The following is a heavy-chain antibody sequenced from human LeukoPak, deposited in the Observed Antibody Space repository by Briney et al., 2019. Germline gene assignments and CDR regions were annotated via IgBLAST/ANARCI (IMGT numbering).Heavy chain of an antibody. V-gene: IGHV1-46*01. D-gene: IGHD6-6*01. Sequence: ASVKVSCKASGYTFTSYYMHWVRQAPGQGLEWMGIINPSGGSTNYAQKFQGRVTMTRDMSTSTVYMELSSLRSEDAAVYYCARVSRGQLVRDAFDIWGQGTMVTVSS. J-gene: IGHJ3*02. CDR2: INPSGGST. CDR3: ARVSRGQLVRDAFDI. CDR1: GYTFTSYY.